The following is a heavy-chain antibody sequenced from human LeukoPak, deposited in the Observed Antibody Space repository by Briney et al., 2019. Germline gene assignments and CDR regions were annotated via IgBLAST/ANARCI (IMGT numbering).Heavy chain of an antibody. CDR1: GCTFSSYA. D-gene: IGHD5-24*01. Sequence: GASVKVSCKATGCTFSSYAISWVRQAPGQGLEWMGRIIPILGIANYAQKFQGRVTITAEKSTSTAYMELSSLRSEDTAVYYCARDLLYMELATISHPFDYWGQGTLVTVSS. CDR2: IIPILGIA. J-gene: IGHJ4*02. CDR3: ARDLLYMELATISHPFDY. V-gene: IGHV1-69*04.